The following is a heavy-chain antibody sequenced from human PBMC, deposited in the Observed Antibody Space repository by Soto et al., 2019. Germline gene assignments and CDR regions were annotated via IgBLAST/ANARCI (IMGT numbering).Heavy chain of an antibody. CDR3: ARGYYYGSGSSPDY. CDR2: MNPNSGNT. J-gene: IGHJ4*02. Sequence: QVQLVQSGAEVKKPGASVKVSCKASGYTFTSYDVNWVRQATGQGLEWMGWMNPNSGNTGYAQKFQGRVTTTRNTSISTAYMELSSLRSEDTAVYYCARGYYYGSGSSPDYWGQGALVTVAS. CDR1: GYTFTSYD. D-gene: IGHD3-10*01. V-gene: IGHV1-8*01.